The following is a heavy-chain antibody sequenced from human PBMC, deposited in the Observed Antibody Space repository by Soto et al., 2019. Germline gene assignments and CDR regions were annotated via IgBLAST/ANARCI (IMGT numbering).Heavy chain of an antibody. D-gene: IGHD5-18*01. J-gene: IGHJ3*02. CDR2: INPNSGGT. V-gene: IGHV1-2*04. Sequence: GASVKVSCKASGYTFTGYYMHWVRQAPGQGLEWMGWINPNSGGTNYAQKFQGWVTMTRDTSISTAYMELGRLRSDDTAVYYCASAYITNSYDAFDIWGQGTMVTVSS. CDR1: GYTFTGYY. CDR3: ASAYITNSYDAFDI.